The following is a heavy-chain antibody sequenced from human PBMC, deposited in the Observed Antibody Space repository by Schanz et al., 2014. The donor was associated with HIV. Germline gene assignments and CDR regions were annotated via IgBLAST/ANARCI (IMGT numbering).Heavy chain of an antibody. D-gene: IGHD6-13*01. J-gene: IGHJ5*02. CDR2: IWYDGTNI. V-gene: IGHV3-33*01. Sequence: VQLSESGGGSVQPGGSLRLSCAASGFTFRNFGMHWVRQAPGKGLEWVAVIWYDGTNIDYADSVKGRFTVSRDNSKNMLYLQMNSLRAEDTAVYYCAREYYSRNWNWFDPWGQGTLVTVSS. CDR3: AREYYSRNWNWFDP. CDR1: GFTFRNFG.